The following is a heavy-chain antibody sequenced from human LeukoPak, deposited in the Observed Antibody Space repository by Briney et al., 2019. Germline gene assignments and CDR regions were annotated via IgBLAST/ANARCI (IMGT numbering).Heavy chain of an antibody. D-gene: IGHD2-2*01. CDR2: IYPGDSDT. V-gene: IGHV5-51*01. CDR1: GYIFTNYW. Sequence: GESLKISCKGSGYIFTNYWIAWVRQMPGKGLEWMGIIYPGDSDTRYSPSFQGQVTISADKSISTAYLQWSSLKASDTAMYYCARQLPGSSTSCYLDWGQGTLVTVSS. CDR3: ARQLPGSSTSCYLD. J-gene: IGHJ4*02.